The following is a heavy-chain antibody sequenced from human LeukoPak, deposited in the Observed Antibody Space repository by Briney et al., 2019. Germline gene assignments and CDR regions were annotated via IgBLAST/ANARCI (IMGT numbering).Heavy chain of an antibody. J-gene: IGHJ4*02. CDR2: ISGSGGST. D-gene: IGHD3-22*01. CDR1: GFTFSSYA. V-gene: IGHV3-23*01. CDR3: AKVATMIVVVTRFDY. Sequence: GGSLRLSCVASGFTFSSYAMSWVRQAPGKGLEWVSAISGSGGSTYYADSVKGRFTISRDNSKNTLYLQMNSLRAEDTAVYYCAKVATMIVVVTRFDYWGQGTLVTVSS.